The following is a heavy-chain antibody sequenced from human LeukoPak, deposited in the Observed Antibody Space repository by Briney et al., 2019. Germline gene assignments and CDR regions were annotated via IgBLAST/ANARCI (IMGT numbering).Heavy chain of an antibody. J-gene: IGHJ4*02. Sequence: GGSLRLSCAASGFTFSSYAMSWVRQAPGKGLEWVSAISGSGGSTYYADSVKGRFTISRDNSKNTLYLQMNSLRAEDTAVYYCAKDPGEWELHRDGYGGQGTLVTVSS. CDR1: GFTFSSYA. CDR2: ISGSGGST. CDR3: AKDPGEWELHRDGY. D-gene: IGHD1-26*01. V-gene: IGHV3-23*01.